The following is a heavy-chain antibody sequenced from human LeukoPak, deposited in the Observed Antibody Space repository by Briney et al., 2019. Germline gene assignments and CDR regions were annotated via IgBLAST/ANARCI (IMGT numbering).Heavy chain of an antibody. D-gene: IGHD3-10*01. CDR2: IYSAGHT. CDR1: GFSVSSNH. CDR3: ARGVGERFFDY. J-gene: IGHJ4*02. Sequence: PGGSLRLSCAASGFSVSSNHMTWIRQAPGKGLEWVSVIYSAGHTYYADSVNGRFTISRDNSKNTLYFQMNSLTDEDTAVYYCARGVGERFFDYWGQGTLVTVSS. V-gene: IGHV3-66*01.